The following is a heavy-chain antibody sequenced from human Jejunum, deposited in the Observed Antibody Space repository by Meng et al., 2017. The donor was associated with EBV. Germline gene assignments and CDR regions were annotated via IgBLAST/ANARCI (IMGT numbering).Heavy chain of an antibody. CDR2: IYYTGTT. D-gene: IGHD1-1*01. CDR1: GYSMSNSNW. Sequence: QVQREESGPGLVKPSDTLSLTCAVSGYSMSNSNWWGWIRQPPGKGLEWIGYIYYTGTTYYNPSLKSRVTMSIDTSKNHFSLKLTSMTTMDTAVYYCAKRMPGTGFDYWGQGTLVTVSS. CDR3: AKRMPGTGFDY. V-gene: IGHV4-28*01. J-gene: IGHJ4*02.